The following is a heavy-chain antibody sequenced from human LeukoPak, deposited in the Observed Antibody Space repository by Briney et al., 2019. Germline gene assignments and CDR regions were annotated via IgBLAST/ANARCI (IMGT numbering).Heavy chain of an antibody. CDR1: GFTFSNYW. V-gene: IGHV3-7*01. J-gene: IGHJ4*02. Sequence: GGSLRLSCTASGFTFSNYWMMWVRQAPGKGLEWVANINEDGSEKYYADSVEGRFTISRDNAKNSLDLQMNSLRADDTAIYYCARSKIDYWGQGTLVTVSS. D-gene: IGHD4-11*01. CDR3: ARSKIDY. CDR2: INEDGSEK.